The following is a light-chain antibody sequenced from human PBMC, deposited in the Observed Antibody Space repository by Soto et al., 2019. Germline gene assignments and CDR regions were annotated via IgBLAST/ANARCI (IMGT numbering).Light chain of an antibody. V-gene: IGLV1-51*01. CDR2: DNN. J-gene: IGLJ2*01. CDR3: ATWDGSLPAEV. CDR1: SSNIGNNY. Sequence: QSVLTQPPSVSAAPGQKVTISCSGSSSNIGNNYVSWYQQLPGTAPKLLIYDNNKRPSGIPDRFSGSKSGTSGTLDITGLHTGDEDDYYCATWDGSLPAEVFGGGTKLTVL.